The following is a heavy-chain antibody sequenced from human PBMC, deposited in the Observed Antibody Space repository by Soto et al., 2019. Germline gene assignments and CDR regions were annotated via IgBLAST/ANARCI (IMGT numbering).Heavy chain of an antibody. CDR2: IGAARDP. CDR3: ARAQYYDFWSGSPYYYGMDV. D-gene: IGHD3-3*01. J-gene: IGHJ6*02. V-gene: IGHV3-13*05. CDR1: GFSFSDYD. Sequence: GGSLRLSCTASGFSFSDYDMHWVRQAPGKGLEWVSTIGAARDPYYTGSVKGRFTISRDNAKNSLYLQMNSLRAEDTAVYYCARAQYYDFWSGSPYYYGMDVWGQGTTVTVSS.